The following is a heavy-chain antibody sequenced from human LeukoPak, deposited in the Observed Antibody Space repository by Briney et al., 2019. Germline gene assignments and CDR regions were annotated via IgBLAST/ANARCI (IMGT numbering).Heavy chain of an antibody. CDR3: ARFRYYDSSGSYAFDI. V-gene: IGHV1-46*01. D-gene: IGHD3-22*01. J-gene: IGHJ3*02. CDR1: GYSFTDHY. Sequence: ASVKVSCKASGYSFTDHYMHWVRQAPGQGLEWMGIINPSGGSTSYAQKFQGRVTMTRDTSTSTVYMELSSLRSEDTAVYYCARFRYYDSSGSYAFDIWGQGTMVTVSS. CDR2: INPSGGST.